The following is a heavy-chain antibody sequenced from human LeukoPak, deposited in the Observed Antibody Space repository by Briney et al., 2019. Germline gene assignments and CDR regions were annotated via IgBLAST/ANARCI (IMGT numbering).Heavy chain of an antibody. CDR1: GGSFSGYY. CDR2: INHSGST. Sequence: SETLSLTCAVYGGSFSGYYWSWIRQPPGKGLEWIGEINHSGSTNYNPSLKSRVTIPVDTSKNQFSLKLSSVTAADTAVYYCARGARTPSGYGSRTAGRANWFDPWGQGTLVTVSS. J-gene: IGHJ5*02. CDR3: ARGARTPSGYGSRTAGRANWFDP. V-gene: IGHV4-34*01. D-gene: IGHD5-12*01.